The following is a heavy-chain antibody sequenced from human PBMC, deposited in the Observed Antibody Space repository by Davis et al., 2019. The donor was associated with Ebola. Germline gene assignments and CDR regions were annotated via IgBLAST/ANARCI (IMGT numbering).Heavy chain of an antibody. J-gene: IGHJ4*02. D-gene: IGHD4-17*01. CDR3: ARAYGGAFDY. CDR2: IFYTGST. CDR1: GGSITTGIVY. V-gene: IGHV4-30-4*01. Sequence: PSETLSLTCTVSGGSITTGIVYWTWIRQPPGKGLEWIGNIFYTGSTYYNPSLKSRVAMSIDTSKNQFSLKLSSVTVADTAVYFCARAYGGAFDYWGQGTLVTVSS.